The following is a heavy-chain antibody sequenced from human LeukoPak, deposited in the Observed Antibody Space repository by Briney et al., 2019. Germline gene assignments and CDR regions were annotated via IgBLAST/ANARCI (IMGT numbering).Heavy chain of an antibody. CDR1: GFTFSSYA. CDR3: AKDRGYSYGFGNYYFDY. CDR2: ISGSGGST. D-gene: IGHD5-18*01. J-gene: IGHJ4*02. V-gene: IGHV3-23*01. Sequence: PGGSLRLSCAASGFTFSSYAMSWVRQAPGKGLEWVSAISGSGGSTYYADSVKGRFTISRDNSKNTLYLQMNSLRVEDTAVYYCAKDRGYSYGFGNYYFDYWGQGTLVTVSS.